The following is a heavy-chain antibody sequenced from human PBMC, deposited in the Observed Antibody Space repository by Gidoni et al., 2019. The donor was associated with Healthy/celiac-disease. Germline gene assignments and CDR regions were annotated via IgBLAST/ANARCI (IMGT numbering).Heavy chain of an antibody. CDR2: ISWNSGSI. D-gene: IGHD3-22*01. Sequence: EVQLVESGGGLVQPGRSLRLSCAASGFTFDDYAMHWVRQAPGKGLEWVSGISWNSGSIGYADSVKGRFTISRDNAKNSLYLQMNSLRAEDTALYYCACSKSGYYYPSFDYWGQGTLVTVSS. CDR1: GFTFDDYA. CDR3: ACSKSGYYYPSFDY. J-gene: IGHJ4*02. V-gene: IGHV3-9*01.